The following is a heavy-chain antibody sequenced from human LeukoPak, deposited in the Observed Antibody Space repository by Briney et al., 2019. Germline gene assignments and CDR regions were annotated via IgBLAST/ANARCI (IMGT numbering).Heavy chain of an antibody. CDR1: GFTFSRYW. CDR2: IKEDGSAK. D-gene: IGHD3-22*01. V-gene: IGHV3-7*01. CDR3: ATSYDSSGCE. J-gene: IGHJ4*02. Sequence: GGSLRLSCAASGFTFSRYWMSWVRQAPGKGLEWVANIKEDGSAKFYVDSVKGRFTISRDNAKNSVYLQMHSLRVEDTAVYYCATSYDSSGCEWGQGTLVTVSS.